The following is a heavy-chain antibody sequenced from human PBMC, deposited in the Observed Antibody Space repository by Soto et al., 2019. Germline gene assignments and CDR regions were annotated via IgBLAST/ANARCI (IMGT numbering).Heavy chain of an antibody. Sequence: QVHLQQWGTGLLKPSETLSLTCAVYGGSLTDYWWTWIRQTPGKGLEWIGEINHIGESNHNPSLNGPVTISLDTSQNQFSLKLTSVTVADTAVYYCARDFGAGAHFAPWGQGSLVTVSS. CDR3: ARDFGAGAHFAP. CDR1: GGSLTDYW. J-gene: IGHJ5*02. V-gene: IGHV4-34*01. CDR2: INHIGES. D-gene: IGHD3-10*01.